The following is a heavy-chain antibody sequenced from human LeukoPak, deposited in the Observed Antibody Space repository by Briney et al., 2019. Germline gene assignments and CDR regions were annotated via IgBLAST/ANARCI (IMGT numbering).Heavy chain of an antibody. Sequence: GGSLRLSCAAAGFTFSSYSMTWVRQAPGKGLEWVSYISSRSSTIYYADSVKGRFTISRDNAKNSLYLQMNSLRAEDTAVYYCAKSPGFTMVRGRGDYFDYWGQGTLVTVSS. CDR1: GFTFSSYS. D-gene: IGHD3-10*01. CDR2: ISSRSSTI. J-gene: IGHJ4*02. V-gene: IGHV3-48*01. CDR3: AKSPGFTMVRGRGDYFDY.